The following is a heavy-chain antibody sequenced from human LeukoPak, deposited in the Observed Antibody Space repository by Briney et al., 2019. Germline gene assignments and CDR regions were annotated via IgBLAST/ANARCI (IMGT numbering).Heavy chain of an antibody. CDR2: ISSSSSYI. V-gene: IGHV3-21*01. CDR3: ARVRGGIAAAGTSVGYYFDY. Sequence: GGTLRLSCAASGFTFSNHGMNWVRQAPGKGLEWVSSISSSSSYIYYADSVKGRFTISRDNAKNSLYLQMNSLRAEDTAVYYCARVRGGIAAAGTSVGYYFDYWGQGTLVTVSS. J-gene: IGHJ4*02. CDR1: GFTFSNHG. D-gene: IGHD6-13*01.